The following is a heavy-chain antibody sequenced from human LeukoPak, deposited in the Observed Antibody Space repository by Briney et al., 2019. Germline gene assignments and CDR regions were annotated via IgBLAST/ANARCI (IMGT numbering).Heavy chain of an antibody. V-gene: IGHV3-23*01. CDR2: LSGSGDKT. J-gene: IGHJ4*02. CDR3: AKDLNYGFDY. Sequence: GGSLRLSCAASGFIFRTYAMSWVRQAPGKGLEWVSALSGSGDKTFYADSVKGRFTISRDNSKNTLYLQMNSLRAEDTAVYYCAKDLNYGFDYWGQGTRVTVSS. CDR1: GFIFRTYA. D-gene: IGHD4-11*01.